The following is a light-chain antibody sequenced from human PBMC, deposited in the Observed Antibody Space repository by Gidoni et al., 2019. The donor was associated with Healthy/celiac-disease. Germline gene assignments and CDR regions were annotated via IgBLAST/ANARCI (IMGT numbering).Light chain of an antibody. J-gene: IGLJ3*02. CDR1: SSDVGGYNF. V-gene: IGLV2-14*01. CDR2: DVS. Sequence: QSALTQPASVSGSPGQSITFSCPGTSSDVGGYNFVPWYQQHPGKAPKLMIYDVSNRPSGVSNRFSGSKSGNTASLTISGLQAEDEADYYCSSYTSSSSVVFGGGTKLTVL. CDR3: SSYTSSSSVV.